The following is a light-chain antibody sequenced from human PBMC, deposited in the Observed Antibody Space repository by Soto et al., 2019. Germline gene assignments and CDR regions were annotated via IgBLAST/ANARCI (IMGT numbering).Light chain of an antibody. J-gene: IGLJ2*01. V-gene: IGLV2-14*01. Sequence: QSALTQHASVSGSPGQSITISCTGTSSDVGDYNYVSWYQQHPGKAPKLMIYDVTNRPSGVSNRFSGSKSGNTASLTISGLQAEDEADYYCSSYTRSNTVVFGGGTKLTVL. CDR2: DVT. CDR1: SSDVGDYNY. CDR3: SSYTRSNTVV.